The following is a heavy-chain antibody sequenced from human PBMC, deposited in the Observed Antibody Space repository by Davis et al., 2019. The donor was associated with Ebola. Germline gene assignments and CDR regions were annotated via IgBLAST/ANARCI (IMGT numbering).Heavy chain of an antibody. Sequence: LRPSCAVPGGSISSGGYSWSWIRQPPGKGLEWIGYIYHSGSTYYNPSLKSPVTISVDRSKNQFSLKLSSVTAADTAVYYCARSKPFGSSFWFDPWGQGTLVTVSS. J-gene: IGHJ5*02. V-gene: IGHV4-30-2*01. CDR1: GGSISSGGYS. D-gene: IGHD6-13*01. CDR3: ARSKPFGSSFWFDP. CDR2: IYHSGST.